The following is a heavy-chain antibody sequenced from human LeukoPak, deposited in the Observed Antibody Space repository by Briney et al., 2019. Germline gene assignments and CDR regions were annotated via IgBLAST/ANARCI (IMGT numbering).Heavy chain of an antibody. J-gene: IGHJ5*02. V-gene: IGHV4-34*01. CDR2: INHSGST. Sequence: SETLSLTCAVYGGSFSGYYWSWIRQPPGKGLEWIGEINHSGSTNYNPSLKSRVTMSVDTSKNQFSLKLSSVTAADTAVYYCARTLSARDWFDPWGQGTLVTVSS. D-gene: IGHD3-3*02. CDR1: GGSFSGYY. CDR3: ARTLSARDWFDP.